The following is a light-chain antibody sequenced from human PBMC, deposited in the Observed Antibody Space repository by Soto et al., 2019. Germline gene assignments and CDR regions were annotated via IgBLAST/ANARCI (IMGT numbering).Light chain of an antibody. CDR2: GAS. Sequence: EIVLTQSPGTLSLSPGERATLSCRASQSVSSSFLAWYQQKPGQAPRLLIYGASSRATDIPDRFSGGGSGTDFTLTISRLEPEDFAVYYCLQYDSSPWTFGQGTKVEIK. J-gene: IGKJ1*01. CDR3: LQYDSSPWT. CDR1: QSVSSSF. V-gene: IGKV3-20*01.